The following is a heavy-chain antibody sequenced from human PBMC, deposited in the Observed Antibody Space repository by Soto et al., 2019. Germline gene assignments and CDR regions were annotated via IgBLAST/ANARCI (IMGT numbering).Heavy chain of an antibody. D-gene: IGHD6-19*01. Sequence: TSETLSLTCAVYGGSFSGYYWSWIRQPPGKGLEWIGEINHSGSTNYNPSLKSRVTISVDTSKNQFSLKLSSVTAADTAVYYCAGLKKRGMYSSGWPHDYWGQGTLVTVSS. CDR3: AGLKKRGMYSSGWPHDY. CDR2: INHSGST. V-gene: IGHV4-34*01. CDR1: GGSFSGYY. J-gene: IGHJ4*02.